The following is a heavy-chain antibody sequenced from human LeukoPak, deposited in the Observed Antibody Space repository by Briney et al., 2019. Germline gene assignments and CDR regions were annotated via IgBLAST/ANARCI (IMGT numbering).Heavy chain of an antibody. D-gene: IGHD1-26*01. CDR3: AKDIGAVGATTNSFDY. CDR1: GFTFDDYA. CDR2: ISWNSGSI. Sequence: GGSLRLSCAASGFTFDDYAMHWVRQAPGKGLEWVSGISWNSGSIGYADSVKGRFTISRDNAKNSLYLQMNSLRAEDTALYYCAKDIGAVGATTNSFDYWGQGTLVTVSS. J-gene: IGHJ4*02. V-gene: IGHV3-9*01.